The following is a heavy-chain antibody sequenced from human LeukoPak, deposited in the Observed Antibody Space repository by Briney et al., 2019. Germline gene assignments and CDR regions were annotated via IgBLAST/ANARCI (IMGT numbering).Heavy chain of an antibody. J-gene: IGHJ4*02. D-gene: IGHD3-3*01. Sequence: SGPTLVNPTQTLTLTCTFPGFSLSTSGVGVGWIRQPPGKALEWLALIYWNDDKRYSPSLKSRLTVTKDTSKNQVVLTMTNMDPVDTATYYCAHQGITIFGVVSYYFDYWGQGALVTVSS. V-gene: IGHV2-5*01. CDR1: GFSLSTSGVG. CDR3: AHQGITIFGVVSYYFDY. CDR2: IYWNDDK.